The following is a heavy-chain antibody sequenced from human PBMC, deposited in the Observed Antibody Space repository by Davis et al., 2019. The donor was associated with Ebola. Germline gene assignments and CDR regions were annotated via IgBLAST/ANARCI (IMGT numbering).Heavy chain of an antibody. CDR2: VYSSGRT. CDR1: GGSISSYY. D-gene: IGHD6-6*01. J-gene: IGHJ6*02. CDR3: AREGGYSSSRGYYYYGMDV. V-gene: IGHV4-4*08. Sequence: SETLSLTCTVSGGSISSYYWSWIRQPPGKGLEWIGYVYSSGRTNYNPSLKSRVTISVDSSKNQFSLKLSSVTAADTAVYYCAREGGYSSSRGYYYYGMDVWGQGTTVTVSS.